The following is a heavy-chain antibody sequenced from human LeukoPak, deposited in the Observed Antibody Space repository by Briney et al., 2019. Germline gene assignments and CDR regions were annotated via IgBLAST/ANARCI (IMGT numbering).Heavy chain of an antibody. V-gene: IGHV1-24*01. D-gene: IGHD3-22*01. CDR2: FDPEVGET. Sequence: SVRVSCKVSGYTLTELFMHWVRQAPGKGLEWMGGFDPEVGETIYAQKFQGRVTMTEDTSTDTAYMELSSLRSEDTAVYYCATLYDSSGYLAFDIWGQRTILSVCS. J-gene: IGHJ3*02. CDR1: GYTLTELF. CDR3: ATLYDSSGYLAFDI.